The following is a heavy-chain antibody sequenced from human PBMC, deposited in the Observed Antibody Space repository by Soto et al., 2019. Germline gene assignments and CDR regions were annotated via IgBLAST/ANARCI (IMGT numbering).Heavy chain of an antibody. D-gene: IGHD5-18*01. V-gene: IGHV5-51*01. CDR1: GYHFTNYW. CDR2: IYPSDSDT. Sequence: GESLKISCKGSGYHFTNYWIGWVRQVPGKGLEWMGFIYPSDSDTRYSPSFQGQVTISTDKSISTAYLQWSSLKASDTAMYYCARLYVDTAMVTELGAFDIWGQGTMVTVSS. J-gene: IGHJ3*02. CDR3: ARLYVDTAMVTELGAFDI.